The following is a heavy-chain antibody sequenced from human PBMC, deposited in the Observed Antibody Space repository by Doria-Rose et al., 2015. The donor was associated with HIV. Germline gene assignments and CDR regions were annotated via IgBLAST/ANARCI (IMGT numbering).Heavy chain of an antibody. CDR1: GVSLSGPGMG. Sequence: QVQLVQSGPVLVKPTETLTLTCTVSGVSLSGPGMGVSWIRQPPGKALEWLANIFSDDERSYKTSLKSRLTISRGTSRRQVILTMTDMDPVDTATYYCARIKSSRWYHKYYFDFWGQGTLVIVSA. J-gene: IGHJ4*02. CDR3: ARIKSSRWYHKYYFDF. CDR2: IFSDDER. D-gene: IGHD6-13*01. V-gene: IGHV2-26*01.